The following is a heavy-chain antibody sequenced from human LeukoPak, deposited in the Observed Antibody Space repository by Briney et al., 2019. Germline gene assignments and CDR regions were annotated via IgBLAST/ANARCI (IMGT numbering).Heavy chain of an antibody. CDR1: GFTVSSNY. J-gene: IGHJ5*02. CDR2: IKQDGSEK. D-gene: IGHD3-10*01. CDR3: ARDLWFGEGNWFDP. Sequence: SGGSLRLSCAASGFTVSSNYMSWVRQAPGKGLEWVANIKQDGSEKYYVDSVKGRFTISRDNAKNSLYLQMNSLRAEDTAVYYCARDLWFGEGNWFDPWGQGTLVTVSS. V-gene: IGHV3-7*01.